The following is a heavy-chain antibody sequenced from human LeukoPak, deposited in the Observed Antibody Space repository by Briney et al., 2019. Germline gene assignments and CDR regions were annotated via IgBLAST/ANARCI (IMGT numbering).Heavy chain of an antibody. CDR3: AKAHRWYSGYDFYYFDY. J-gene: IGHJ4*02. CDR1: GFTFSSYA. Sequence: QSGGSLRLSCAASGFTFSSYAMSWVRQAPGKGLEWVSAISGSGGSTYYADSVKGRFTISRDNSKNTLYLQMNSLRAEDTAVYYCAKAHRWYSGYDFYYFDYWGQGTLVTVSS. D-gene: IGHD5-12*01. CDR2: ISGSGGST. V-gene: IGHV3-23*01.